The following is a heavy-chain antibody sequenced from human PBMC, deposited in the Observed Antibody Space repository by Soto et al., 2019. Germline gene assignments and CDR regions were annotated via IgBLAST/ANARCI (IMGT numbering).Heavy chain of an antibody. V-gene: IGHV3-74*01. Sequence: EVKLVQSGGGLVQPGGSFRLSCEASGFTFSSYWMHWVRQAPGKGLVWVSRVDSGGIYEGYAGSVKGRVTVSRDNAKNTLFLQMHSLRVDDTAVYYCVRDNGYGGFDPWGQGTLVTVSS. D-gene: IGHD5-12*01. CDR2: VDSGGIYE. J-gene: IGHJ5*02. CDR3: VRDNGYGGFDP. CDR1: GFTFSSYW.